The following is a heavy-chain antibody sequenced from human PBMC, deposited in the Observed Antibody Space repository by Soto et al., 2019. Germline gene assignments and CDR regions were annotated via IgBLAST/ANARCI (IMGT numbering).Heavy chain of an antibody. D-gene: IGHD3-22*01. Sequence: ASVKVSCKASGGTFSSYTISWVRQAPGQGLEWMGRIIPILGIANYAQKFQGRVTNTADKSTSTAYMELSSLRSEDTAVYYCARAVGGYYSDGMDVWGQGTTVTVSS. J-gene: IGHJ6*02. V-gene: IGHV1-69*02. CDR2: IIPILGIA. CDR1: GGTFSSYT. CDR3: ARAVGGYYSDGMDV.